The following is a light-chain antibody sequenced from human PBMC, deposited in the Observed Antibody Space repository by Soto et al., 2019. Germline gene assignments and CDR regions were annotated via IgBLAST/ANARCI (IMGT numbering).Light chain of an antibody. CDR1: NNDVGSYDL. CDR2: DVT. CDR3: SSYAGLATYVL. J-gene: IGLJ2*01. Sequence: QSVLTQPASVSGSPGQSITISCTGTNNDVGSYDLVSWYRQSPGEAPKLIIYDVTKRPSGVSDRFSASKSGNTASLTISGLQAEDEADYYCSSYAGLATYVLFGGGTKLTV. V-gene: IGLV2-23*02.